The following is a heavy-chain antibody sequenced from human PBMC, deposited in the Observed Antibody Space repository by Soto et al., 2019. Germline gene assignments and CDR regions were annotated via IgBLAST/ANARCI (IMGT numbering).Heavy chain of an antibody. CDR3: ANYFAGSRYKGFEY. CDR2: ISFDADRT. D-gene: IGHD3-9*01. Sequence: LRLSCAASGFAFSNYAANWVRQAPGKGLEWVSTISFDADRTYYADSVKGRFTISRDNSKNTLYLEMKSLRAEDTAVYYCANYFAGSRYKGFEYWGQGSLVTVSS. V-gene: IGHV3-23*01. J-gene: IGHJ4*03. CDR1: GFAFSNYA.